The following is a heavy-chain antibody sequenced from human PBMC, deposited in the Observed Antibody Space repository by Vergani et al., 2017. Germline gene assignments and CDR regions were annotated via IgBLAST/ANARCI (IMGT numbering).Heavy chain of an antibody. CDR1: GGSISSGGYS. V-gene: IGHV4-30-2*01. CDR3: ARGGTVVGSGAFDI. J-gene: IGHJ3*02. CDR2: IYHSGST. Sequence: QLQLQESGSGLVKPSQTLSLTCAVSGGSISSGGYSWSWIRQPPGKGLEWIGYIYHSGSTYYNPSLKSRVTISVDRSKNQFSLKLSSVTAAVTAVYYCARGGTVVGSGAFDIWGQGTMVTVSS. D-gene: IGHD4-23*01.